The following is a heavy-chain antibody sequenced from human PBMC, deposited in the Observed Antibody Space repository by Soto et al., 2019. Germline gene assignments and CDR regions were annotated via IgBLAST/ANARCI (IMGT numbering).Heavy chain of an antibody. CDR1: GFVFKNAR. V-gene: IGHV3-15*07. J-gene: IGHJ4*02. D-gene: IGHD3-10*01. Sequence: GGSLRLSCAASGFVFKNARMSWARQAPGRGLEWVGHIRSSAERGTTDYAAPVKGRFTISRDDSQNTLYLQMNSLKTEDTAVYFCYHYGSGSYSTDYWGQGTLVTVS. CDR3: YHYGSGSYSTDY. CDR2: IRSSAERGTT.